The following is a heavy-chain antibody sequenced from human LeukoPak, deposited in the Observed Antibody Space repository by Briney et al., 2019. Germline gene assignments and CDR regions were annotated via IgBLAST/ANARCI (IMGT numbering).Heavy chain of an antibody. Sequence: SETLSLTCAVYGGSFSGHYWSWIRQPPGKGLEWIGEINHSGSTNYNPSLKSRVTISVDTSKNQFSLKLSSVTAADTAVYYCARHPRIAAAEGYWGQGTLVTVSS. CDR3: ARHPRIAAAEGY. V-gene: IGHV4-34*01. CDR2: INHSGST. D-gene: IGHD6-13*01. J-gene: IGHJ4*02. CDR1: GGSFSGHY.